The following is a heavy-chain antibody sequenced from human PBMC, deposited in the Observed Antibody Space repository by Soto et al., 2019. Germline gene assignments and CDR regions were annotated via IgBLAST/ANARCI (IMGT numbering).Heavy chain of an antibody. D-gene: IGHD4-4*01. Sequence: WGSLRLSCAASGFTFSSYAMSLVRQAPGKGLEWVSAIRASGGSTYYAGYVKGRFTISRDKSKNTLYLQMNTLRAEDTAVYYCAKDLGLQWFDYWGQGTVVTVSS. CDR1: GFTFSSYA. CDR2: IRASGGST. J-gene: IGHJ4*02. V-gene: IGHV3-23*01. CDR3: AKDLGLQWFDY.